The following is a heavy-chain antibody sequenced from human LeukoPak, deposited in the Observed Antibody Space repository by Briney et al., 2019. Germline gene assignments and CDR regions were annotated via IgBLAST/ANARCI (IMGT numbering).Heavy chain of an antibody. CDR2: INRSGST. CDR1: GGSISSYY. Sequence: SETLSLTCTVSGGSISSYYWSWIRQPPGKGLEWIGEINRSGSTNYNPSLKSRVTISVDTSKNQFSLKLSSVTAADTAVYYCARGSHNSSGYYFDYWGQGTLVTVSS. D-gene: IGHD3-22*01. V-gene: IGHV4-34*01. CDR3: ARGSHNSSGYYFDY. J-gene: IGHJ4*02.